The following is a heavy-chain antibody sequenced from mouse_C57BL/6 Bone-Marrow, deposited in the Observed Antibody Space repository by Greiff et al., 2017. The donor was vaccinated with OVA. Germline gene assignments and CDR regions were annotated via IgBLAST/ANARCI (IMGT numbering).Heavy chain of an antibody. CDR2: IYPGSGNT. Sequence: QVQLQQSGAELVRPGASVKLSCKASGYTFTDYYINWVKQRPGQGLEWIARIYPGSGNTYYNEKFKGKATLTAEKSSSTAYMQLSSLTSEDSAVYFCARGYYGSSTSFDYWGQGTTLTVSS. CDR3: ARGYYGSSTSFDY. CDR1: GYTFTDYY. V-gene: IGHV1-76*01. J-gene: IGHJ2*01. D-gene: IGHD1-1*01.